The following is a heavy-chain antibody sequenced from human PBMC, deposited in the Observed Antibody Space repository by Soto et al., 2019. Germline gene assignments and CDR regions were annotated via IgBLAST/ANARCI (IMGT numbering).Heavy chain of an antibody. CDR2: IYYSGST. CDR1: GGSISNYY. Sequence: PSETLSLTCSVSGGSISNYYWSWIRQPPGKGLEWIGYIYYSGSTYYNPSLKSRVTISVDTSKNQFSLKLSSVTAADTAVYYCARASTTVTTLDYWGQGTLVTVSS. CDR3: ARASTTVTTLDY. V-gene: IGHV4-59*12. J-gene: IGHJ4*02. D-gene: IGHD4-17*01.